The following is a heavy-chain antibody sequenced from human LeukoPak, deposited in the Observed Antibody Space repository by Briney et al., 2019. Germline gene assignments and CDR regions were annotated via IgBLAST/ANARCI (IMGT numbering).Heavy chain of an antibody. CDR3: ARAYYCGGGSCKLEY. CDR1: GYSFNSYW. Sequence: GGALQISSQGSGYSFNSYWIAWVRPMPGKGLEWMGIIYHGDSDTRYSPSFQGQITISSDKSINTAYLRWSSLKASDTAMYYCARAYYCGGGSCKLEYWGQGTLVTVSS. D-gene: IGHD2-15*01. CDR2: IYHGDSDT. V-gene: IGHV5-51*01. J-gene: IGHJ4*02.